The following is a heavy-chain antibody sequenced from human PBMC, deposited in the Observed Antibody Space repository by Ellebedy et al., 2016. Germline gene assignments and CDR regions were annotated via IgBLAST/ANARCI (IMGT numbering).Heavy chain of an antibody. CDR2: ISYDGSNE. Sequence: GGSLRLSXAASGFTFSSFPMHWVRQAPGKGLESVGVISYDGSNEHYADSVRGRFTLSRDNSKNALYLQMNSLRGEDTAVYYCARDLPHWAIDIWGQGSMVTVS. J-gene: IGHJ3*02. CDR1: GFTFSSFP. V-gene: IGHV3-30-3*01. CDR3: ARDLPHWAIDI.